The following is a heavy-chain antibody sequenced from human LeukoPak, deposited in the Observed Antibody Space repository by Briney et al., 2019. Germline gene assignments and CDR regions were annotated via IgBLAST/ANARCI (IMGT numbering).Heavy chain of an antibody. CDR2: INHSGST. D-gene: IGHD3-10*01. CDR3: ARVRLGCEEYYFDY. J-gene: IGHJ4*02. CDR1: GGSFSGYY. Sequence: SETLSLTCAVYGGSFSGYYWSWIRQPPGKGLEWIGEINHSGSTNYNPSLKSRVTISVDTSNNQFSLKLSSVTAADTAVYYCARVRLGCEEYYFDYWGQGTLVTVSS. V-gene: IGHV4-34*01.